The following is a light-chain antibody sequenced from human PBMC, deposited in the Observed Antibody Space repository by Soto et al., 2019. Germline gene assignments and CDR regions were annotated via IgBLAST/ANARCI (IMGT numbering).Light chain of an antibody. V-gene: IGKV1-33*01. CDR1: QDISNY. CDR2: DAS. Sequence: DIQMTQSPSSLSASVGDMVTITCEASQDISNYLNWYQQKPGKAPKLLIYDASNLETGVPSRFSGSGSGTDFTFTISSLQPEDIATYYCQQYDNLPITFGQGTRLEIK. CDR3: QQYDNLPIT. J-gene: IGKJ5*01.